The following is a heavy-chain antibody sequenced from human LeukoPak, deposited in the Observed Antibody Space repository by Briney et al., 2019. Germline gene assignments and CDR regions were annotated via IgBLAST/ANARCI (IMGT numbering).Heavy chain of an antibody. CDR3: AKVPYSDYGSGRPPFMDA. V-gene: IGHV3-23*01. CDR1: RFTPSNYA. Sequence: GGSLRLSCAASRFTPSNYAMSWVRKAPGKGLEWVSNLSNSGGDTYCADSVKGRFAKSRDNSRNTLYLQMNSLRAEDAAVYYCAKVPYSDYGSGRPPFMDAWGQGTTVAVSS. D-gene: IGHD3-10*01. J-gene: IGHJ6*02. CDR2: LSNSGGDT.